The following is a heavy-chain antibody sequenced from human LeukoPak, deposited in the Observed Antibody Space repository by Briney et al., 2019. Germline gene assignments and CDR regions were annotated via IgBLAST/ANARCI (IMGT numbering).Heavy chain of an antibody. V-gene: IGHV4-59*01. CDR2: IYYSGST. CDR1: GGSISSYY. CDR3: ARENNSGWRHNWFDP. J-gene: IGHJ5*02. D-gene: IGHD6-19*01. Sequence: SETLSLTCTVSGGSISSYYWSWIRQPPGKGLEWIGYIYYSGSTNYNPSLKSRVTISVDTSKNQFSLKLSSVTAADTAVYYCARENNSGWRHNWFDPWGQGTLVTVSS.